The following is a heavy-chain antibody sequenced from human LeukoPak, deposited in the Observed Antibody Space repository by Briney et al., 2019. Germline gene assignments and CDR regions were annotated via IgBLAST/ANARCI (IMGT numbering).Heavy chain of an antibody. CDR1: GFTVSSNY. J-gene: IGHJ4*02. V-gene: IGHV3-66*01. D-gene: IGHD1-26*01. CDR2: VYSGGST. CDR3: ATADSGSYYSGFDY. Sequence: GGSLRLSCAASGFTVSSNYMGWVRQAPGKGLEWVSVVYSGGSTHYADSVKGRFTISRDNSKNTLYLHMNSLRAEDTAVYYCATADSGSYYSGFDYWGQGTLVTVSS.